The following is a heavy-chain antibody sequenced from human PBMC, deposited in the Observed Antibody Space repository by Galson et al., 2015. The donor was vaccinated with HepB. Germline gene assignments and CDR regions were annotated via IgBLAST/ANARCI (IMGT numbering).Heavy chain of an antibody. J-gene: IGHJ6*03. CDR2: ISISSTYI. CDR1: GFTFSSYT. V-gene: IGHV3-21*01. CDR3: AGADCGGDCYPDYYMDV. Sequence: SLRLSCAASGFTFSSYTMNWVRQAPGKGLEWVSSISISSTYIYSADSVKGRFTISRDNAKNSLYLQMNSLRAEDTAVYYCAGADCGGDCYPDYYMDVWGKGTTVTVSS. D-gene: IGHD2-21*01.